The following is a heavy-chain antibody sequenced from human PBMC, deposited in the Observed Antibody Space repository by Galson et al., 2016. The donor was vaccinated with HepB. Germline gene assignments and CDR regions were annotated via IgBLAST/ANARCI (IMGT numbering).Heavy chain of an antibody. CDR3: ARDNPQIRYSASEYYYGMDV. V-gene: IGHV4-34*01. Sequence: SETLSLTCAVYGGSFSGYYWGWIRQPPGKGLEWIGEINHSGRTNYHPSLKRRFTMSVDTSKSQFSLKVTSVTAADTAVYFCARDNPQIRYSASEYYYGMDVWGQGTTVTVSS. CDR1: GGSFSGYY. CDR2: INHSGRT. D-gene: IGHD3-9*01. J-gene: IGHJ6*02.